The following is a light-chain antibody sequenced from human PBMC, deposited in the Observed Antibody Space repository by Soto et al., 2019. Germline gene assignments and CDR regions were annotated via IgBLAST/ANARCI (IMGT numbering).Light chain of an antibody. Sequence: EIVLTQSPATLSLSPGERATLSCRASQSVGSYLTWYQQKPGQAPRLLIYETSNRATGIPARFSGSGSGTDFTLTISSLEPEDFAAYYCQQRSSWPRTFGQGTKVEIK. J-gene: IGKJ1*01. CDR3: QQRSSWPRT. CDR1: QSVGSY. V-gene: IGKV3-11*01. CDR2: ETS.